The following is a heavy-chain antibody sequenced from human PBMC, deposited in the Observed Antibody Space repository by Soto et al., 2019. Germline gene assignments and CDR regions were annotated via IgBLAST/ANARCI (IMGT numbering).Heavy chain of an antibody. Sequence: GASVQVSCNATRDTLTSYYINWGRHAPGQGLEWLGVLNPHGGSTLYAQHFRGRVTMTRDSSTSTVYMELRSLTSEDTAFYYCARSSGGNFGISREGANGFATWGQGTLVTVSS. CDR2: LNPHGGST. D-gene: IGHD3-3*01. CDR3: ARSSGGNFGISREGANGFAT. CDR1: RDTLTSYY. J-gene: IGHJ5*02. V-gene: IGHV1-46*01.